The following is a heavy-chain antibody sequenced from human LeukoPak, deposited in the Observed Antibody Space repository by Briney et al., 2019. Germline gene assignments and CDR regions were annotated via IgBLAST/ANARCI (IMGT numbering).Heavy chain of an antibody. Sequence: ASVKVSCKASGYTFTSYDINWVRQATGQGLEWMGWMNPNSGNTGYAQKFQGRVTITADKSTSTAYMELSSLRSEDTAVYYCARRSGSWYARGSDYFDYWGQGTLVTVSS. V-gene: IGHV1-8*03. CDR3: ARRSGSWYARGSDYFDY. D-gene: IGHD6-13*01. CDR2: MNPNSGNT. J-gene: IGHJ4*02. CDR1: GYTFTSYD.